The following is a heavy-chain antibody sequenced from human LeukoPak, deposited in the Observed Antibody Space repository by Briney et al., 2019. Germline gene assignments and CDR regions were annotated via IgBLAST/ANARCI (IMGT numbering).Heavy chain of an antibody. J-gene: IGHJ4*02. CDR2: IYGSGYT. D-gene: IGHD6-19*01. Sequence: SETLSLTCTVSGGSISGWYWSWIRQPPGKGLEWIGNIYGSGYTNYNPSLKSRVTMSIDTSKNHFSLKLASVTAADTATYYCARETSLAGFASGLGFNYWGQGILVSVSS. V-gene: IGHV4-59*01. CDR3: ARETSLAGFASGLGFNY. CDR1: GGSISGWY.